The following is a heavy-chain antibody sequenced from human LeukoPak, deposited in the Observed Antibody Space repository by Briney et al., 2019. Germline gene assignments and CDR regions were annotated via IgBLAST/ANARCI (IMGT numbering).Heavy chain of an antibody. CDR2: ISAYNGNT. CDR1: GYTFTSYG. CDR3: ARSGSGSLLLSWFDP. D-gene: IGHD3-10*01. V-gene: IGHV1-18*04. J-gene: IGHJ5*02. Sequence: ASVELSCKASGYTFTSYGISWVRQAPGQGLEWMGWISAYNGNTNYAQKPQGRVTMTTDTSTSTAYMELRSLRSDDTAVYYCARSGSGSLLLSWFDPWGQGTLVTVSS.